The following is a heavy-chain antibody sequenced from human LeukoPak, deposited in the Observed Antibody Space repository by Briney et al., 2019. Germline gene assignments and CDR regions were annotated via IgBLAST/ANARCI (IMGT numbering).Heavy chain of an antibody. CDR3: ARDPVISSGYYSITKPFVFDI. Sequence: SETLSLTCAVYGGSFSGYYWSWIRQPPGKGLEWIGEINHSGSTNYNPSLKSRVTISVDTSKNQFSLKLSSVTAADTAVYYCARDPVISSGYYSITKPFVFDIWGQGTMVTVSS. CDR2: INHSGST. CDR1: GGSFSGYY. V-gene: IGHV4-34*01. D-gene: IGHD3-22*01. J-gene: IGHJ3*02.